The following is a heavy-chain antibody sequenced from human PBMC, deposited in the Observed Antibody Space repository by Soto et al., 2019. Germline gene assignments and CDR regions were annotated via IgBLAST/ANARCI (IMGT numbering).Heavy chain of an antibody. V-gene: IGHV1-18*01. J-gene: IGHJ6*02. CDR1: GYTLTSYG. D-gene: IGHD2-2*01. CDR3: ARDKVRGPGDYYYYGMDV. Sequence: ASVKVSCKASGYTLTSYGISWVRQAPGQGLEWMGWISAYNGNTNYAQKLQGRVTMTTDTSTSTAYMELRSLRSDDTAVYYCARDKVRGPGDYYYYGMDVWGQGTTVTVSS. CDR2: ISAYNGNT.